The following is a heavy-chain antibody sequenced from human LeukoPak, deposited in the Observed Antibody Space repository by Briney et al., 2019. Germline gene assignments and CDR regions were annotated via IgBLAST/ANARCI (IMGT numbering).Heavy chain of an antibody. CDR2: IKQDGSAK. CDR1: GFTFSRYW. D-gene: IGHD3-16*01. CDR3: ARWGGGFDY. J-gene: IGHJ4*02. Sequence: GGSLTLSCAASGFTFSRYWMSWVRQAPGKGLEWVANIKQDGSAKYYGDSVEGRFTISRDNAKNSLYLQMNSLRAEDTAVYYCARWGGGFDYWGQGTLVTVSS. V-gene: IGHV3-7*04.